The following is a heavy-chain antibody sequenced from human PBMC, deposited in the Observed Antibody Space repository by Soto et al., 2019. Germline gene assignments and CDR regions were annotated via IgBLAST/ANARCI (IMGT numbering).Heavy chain of an antibody. CDR1: GFAFSSYA. CDR2: ISGSGGST. D-gene: IGHD6-19*01. V-gene: IGHV3-23*01. J-gene: IGHJ4*02. CDR3: AKCSPRYSSGLKAYYFDY. Sequence: LRLSCAASGFAFSSYAMIWVRQAPGKGLEWVSTISGSGGSTYYADSVKGRFTISRDNSKNTLYLQVNSLRAEDTAAYYCAKCSPRYSSGLKAYYFDYWGQGTLVTVSS.